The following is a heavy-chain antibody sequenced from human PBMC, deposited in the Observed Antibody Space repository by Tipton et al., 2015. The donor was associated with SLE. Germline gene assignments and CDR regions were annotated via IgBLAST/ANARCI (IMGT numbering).Heavy chain of an antibody. CDR2: IYYSGST. V-gene: IGHV4-61*01. D-gene: IGHD3-9*01. Sequence: TLSLTCTVSGGSVSSGSYYWSWIRQPPGKGLEWIGYIYYSGSTNYNPSLKSRVTISVDTSKNQFSLKLSSVTAADTAVYYCARKDSDILTGYRPGDAFDIWGKGTMVTVSS. CDR1: GGSVSSGSYY. J-gene: IGHJ3*02. CDR3: ARKDSDILTGYRPGDAFDI.